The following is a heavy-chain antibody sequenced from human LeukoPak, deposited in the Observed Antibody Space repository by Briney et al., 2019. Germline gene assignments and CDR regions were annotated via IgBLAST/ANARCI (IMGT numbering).Heavy chain of an antibody. V-gene: IGHV1-8*01. J-gene: IGHJ4*02. CDR3: ARVLEIDYPYFDY. CDR1: GYTFTSYD. Sequence: ASVKVSCKASGYTFTSYDINWVRQATGQGLEWMGWMNPNSGNTGYAQKFQGRVTMTRDTSISTAYMELSRLRSDDTAVYYCARVLEIDYPYFDYWGQGTLVTVSS. D-gene: IGHD4-11*01. CDR2: MNPNSGNT.